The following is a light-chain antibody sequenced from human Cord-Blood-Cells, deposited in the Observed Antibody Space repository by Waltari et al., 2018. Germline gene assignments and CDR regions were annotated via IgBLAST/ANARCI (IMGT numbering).Light chain of an antibody. CDR2: GAS. J-gene: IGKJ2*01. V-gene: IGKV3-20*01. Sequence: EIVLTQSPGTLSLSPGERATLSCRASQSVSSSYLAWYQQKPGQAPGLLIYGASCRATGIPDRFSGSVSVTDFTLTISRLEPEDFAVYYCQQYGSSPYTFGQVTKLEIK. CDR3: QQYGSSPYT. CDR1: QSVSSSY.